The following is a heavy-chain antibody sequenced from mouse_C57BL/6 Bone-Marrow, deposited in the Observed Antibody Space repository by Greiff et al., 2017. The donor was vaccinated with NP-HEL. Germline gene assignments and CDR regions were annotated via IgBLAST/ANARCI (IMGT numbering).Heavy chain of an antibody. J-gene: IGHJ2*01. CDR3: TRGGGYYGSSYPYYFDY. CDR2: ISSGGDYI. V-gene: IGHV5-9-1*02. Sequence: DVQLVESGEGLVKPGGSLKLSCAASGFTFSSYAMSWVRQTPEKRLEWVAYISSGGDYIYYADTVKGRFTISRDNARNTLYLQMSSLKSEDTAMYYCTRGGGYYGSSYPYYFDYWGQGTTLTVSS. CDR1: GFTFSSYA. D-gene: IGHD1-1*01.